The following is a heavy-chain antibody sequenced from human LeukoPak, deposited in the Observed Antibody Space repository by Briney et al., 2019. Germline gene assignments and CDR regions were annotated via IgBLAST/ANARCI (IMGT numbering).Heavy chain of an antibody. D-gene: IGHD3-10*01. CDR2: ISGTTITSI. CDR1: VFTPGKFV. Sequence: PGGSLRLSRVGSVFTPGKFVMKRVGQAAGQGRECVSFISGTTITSIYYADCVKGRFTISRDNAKNSVVLQMNSLRADETAVYYCVRAPPRGDAVPVGRYYYFSYMDVWGKGTTVTVSS. CDR3: VRAPPRGDAVPVGRYYYFSYMDV. J-gene: IGHJ6*03. V-gene: IGHV3-48*01.